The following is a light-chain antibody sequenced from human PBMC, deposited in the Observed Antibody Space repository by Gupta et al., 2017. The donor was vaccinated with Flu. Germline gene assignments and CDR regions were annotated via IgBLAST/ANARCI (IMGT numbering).Light chain of an antibody. CDR3: QQSSHIPRT. V-gene: IGKV1-39*01. CDR2: GSS. Sequence: IQMTQSPSSLSASVGDRVTITCRTSQNINDFLNWYQQKPGKAPKLLISGSSSLESGVPSRFSGSGSGTDFTLTISSLQLEDFATYYCQQSSHIPRTFGQGTKVEI. J-gene: IGKJ1*01. CDR1: QNINDF.